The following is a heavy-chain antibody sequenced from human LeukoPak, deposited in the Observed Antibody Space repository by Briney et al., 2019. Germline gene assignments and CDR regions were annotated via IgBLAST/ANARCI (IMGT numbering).Heavy chain of an antibody. D-gene: IGHD3-9*01. CDR2: IYYSGTT. CDR1: GGSISSHY. CDR3: ARLVGGTGYFDY. J-gene: IGHJ4*02. V-gene: IGHV4-59*11. Sequence: SETLSLTCAVSGGSISSHYWSWIRQPPGKGLEWIGYIYYSGTTNYSPSLKSRVTISVDTSKTQFSPKLSSVTAADTAVYYCARLVGGTGYFDYWGQGALVTVSS.